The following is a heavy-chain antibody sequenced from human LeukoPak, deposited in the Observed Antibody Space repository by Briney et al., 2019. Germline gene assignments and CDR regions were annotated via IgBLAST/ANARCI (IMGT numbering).Heavy chain of an antibody. J-gene: IGHJ3*02. CDR1: GFTFSSYA. D-gene: IGHD3-16*01. CDR3: ARSGGADFDI. V-gene: IGHV3-23*01. CDR2: ISGGGGTI. Sequence: GGSLRLSCAASGFTFSSYAMSWVRQAPGKGLEWASGISGGGGTINYADSVKGRFTISRDNSKNTLYLQMNSLRAKDTAIYYCARSGGADFDICGQGTMVTVSS.